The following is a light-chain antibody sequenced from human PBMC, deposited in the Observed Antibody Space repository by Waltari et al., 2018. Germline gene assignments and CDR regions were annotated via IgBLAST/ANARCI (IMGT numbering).Light chain of an antibody. J-gene: IGLJ7*01. CDR1: SSNIGNNY. CDR3: GTWDSSLSGAV. CDR2: EMG. Sequence: QSVLTQPPSVSAAPGQRVTISCSGGSSNIGNNYVSWYRQFPGTSPKLLVYEMGGRPAGIAGRFSGCKSGTSASLDITGLQAGDEDYYYCGTWDSSLSGAVFGGGTHLTVL. V-gene: IGLV1-51*02.